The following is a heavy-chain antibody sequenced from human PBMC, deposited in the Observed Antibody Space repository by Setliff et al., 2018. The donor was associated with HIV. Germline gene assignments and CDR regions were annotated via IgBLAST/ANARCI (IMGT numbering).Heavy chain of an antibody. J-gene: IGHJ3*02. CDR2: FDPEDGET. D-gene: IGHD1-26*01. V-gene: IGHV1-24*01. Sequence: GASVKVSCKISGYTLTELSIHWVRQAPGKGLEWMANFDPEDGETFYAQRFQGRLTMTEDTSTDTAYMELSSQRSDDTAMYYCARILVGVDDAFDIWGQGTMVTVSS. CDR3: ARILVGVDDAFDI. CDR1: GYTLTELS.